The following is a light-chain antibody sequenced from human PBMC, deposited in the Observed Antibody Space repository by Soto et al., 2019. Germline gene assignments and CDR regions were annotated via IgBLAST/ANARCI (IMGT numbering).Light chain of an antibody. Sequence: EIMMTQSPATLSVSPAARATLSCRASQSISGALAWYQQKPGQAPRLLIYGASTRATTFPARFSGSGSGTEFTLTISSLQSEDFAVYYCQQYNNWPWTFGQGTKVDIK. V-gene: IGKV3-15*01. J-gene: IGKJ1*01. CDR3: QQYNNWPWT. CDR2: GAS. CDR1: QSISGA.